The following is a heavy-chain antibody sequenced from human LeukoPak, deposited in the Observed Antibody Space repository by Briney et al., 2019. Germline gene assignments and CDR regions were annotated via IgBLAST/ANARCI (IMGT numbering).Heavy chain of an antibody. V-gene: IGHV4-34*01. CDR1: GGSFSGYY. CDR2: INHSGST. D-gene: IGHD3-22*01. Sequence: SETLSLTCAVYGGSFSGYYWSWIRQPPGKGLEWIGEINHSGSTNYNPSLKSRVTISVDTSKNQFSLKLNSVTAADTAVYYCARPYSSGRDVFDIWGQGTMVTVSS. CDR3: ARPYSSGRDVFDI. J-gene: IGHJ3*02.